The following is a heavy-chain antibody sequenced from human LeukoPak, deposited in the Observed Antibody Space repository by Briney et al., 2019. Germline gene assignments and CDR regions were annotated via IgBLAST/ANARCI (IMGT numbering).Heavy chain of an antibody. Sequence: GGSLRLSCAASGFAFSTCTMIWVRQAPGKGLESVSSISSSSSYIYYADSVEGRFTISRDNAKNSLFLQMNSLRAEDTAIYYCARTDMTTVTTIPNDYWGQGTLVTVSS. CDR3: ARTDMTTVTTIPNDY. CDR2: ISSSSSYI. V-gene: IGHV3-21*01. J-gene: IGHJ4*02. D-gene: IGHD4-17*01. CDR1: GFAFSTCT.